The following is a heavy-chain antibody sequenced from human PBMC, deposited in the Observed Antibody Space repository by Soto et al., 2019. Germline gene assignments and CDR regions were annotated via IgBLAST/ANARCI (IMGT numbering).Heavy chain of an antibody. CDR2: IYYSGST. D-gene: IGHD6-19*01. V-gene: IGHV4-59*08. J-gene: IGHJ4*02. CDR1: GGSISSYY. Sequence: SETLSLTCTVSGGSISSYYWSWIRQPPGKGLEWIGYIYYSGSTNYNPSLKSRVTISVDTSKNQFSLKLSSVTAADTAVYYCARRWTSSGQWDMMYYFDYWGQGTLVTVSS. CDR3: ARRWTSSGQWDMMYYFDY.